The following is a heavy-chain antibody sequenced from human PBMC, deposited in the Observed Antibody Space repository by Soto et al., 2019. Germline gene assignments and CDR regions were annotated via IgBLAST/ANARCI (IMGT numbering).Heavy chain of an antibody. D-gene: IGHD2-21*01. CDR2: MNADGSET. CDR3: ATDGEGF. Sequence: XESLQLSCAASGVTFSSNWMHWVRRVPGRGLVWVSRMNADGSETNYEDSVEGRFTISRDNPKNTLYLQMNSLRAEDTAVYYCATDGEGFWGQGTLVPVSS. V-gene: IGHV3-74*01. CDR1: GVTFSSNW. J-gene: IGHJ4*02.